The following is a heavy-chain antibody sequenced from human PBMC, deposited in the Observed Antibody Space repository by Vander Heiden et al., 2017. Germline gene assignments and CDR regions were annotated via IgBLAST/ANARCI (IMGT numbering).Heavy chain of an antibody. V-gene: IGHV3-21*01. CDR2: ISSSSSYI. J-gene: IGHJ4*02. CDR1: GFTFSSYS. CDR3: ARDTYYDSSGYYYYFDY. Sequence: EVQLVESGGGLVKPGGSLRLSCAASGFTFSSYSMNWVRQAPGKGLEWVSSISSSSSYIYYADSVKGRFTISRDNAKNSLYLQMNSLRAEDTAVYYCARDTYYDSSGYYYYFDYWGQGTLVTVSS. D-gene: IGHD3-22*01.